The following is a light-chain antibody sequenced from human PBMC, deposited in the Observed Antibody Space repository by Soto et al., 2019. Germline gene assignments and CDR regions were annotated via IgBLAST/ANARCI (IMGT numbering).Light chain of an antibody. CDR1: QSFRGL. Sequence: VLTQSPVTLSLSPWERATLSCRASQSFRGLLAWYQQKPGQAPRLLIYDAYNRATGIPPRFSGSGSGTDFTLTISSLEPEDSTVYYCQQRHMLPITFAQGARLEIK. CDR3: QQRHMLPIT. J-gene: IGKJ5*01. CDR2: DAY. V-gene: IGKV3-11*01.